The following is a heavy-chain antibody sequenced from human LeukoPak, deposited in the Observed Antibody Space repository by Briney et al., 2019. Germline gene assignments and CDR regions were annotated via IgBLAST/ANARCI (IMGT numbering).Heavy chain of an antibody. Sequence: ASVKVSCKASGYTFTNYYVHWVRQAPGQGLEWMGWISAYNGNTNYAQKLQGRVTMTTDTSTSTAYMELRSLRSDDTAVYYCARDSSSWKNWFDPWGQGTLVTVSS. J-gene: IGHJ5*02. D-gene: IGHD6-13*01. V-gene: IGHV1-18*04. CDR3: ARDSSSWKNWFDP. CDR1: GYTFTNYY. CDR2: ISAYNGNT.